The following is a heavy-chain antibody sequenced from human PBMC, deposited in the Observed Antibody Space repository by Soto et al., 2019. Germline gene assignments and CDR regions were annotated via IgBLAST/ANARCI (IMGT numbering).Heavy chain of an antibody. Sequence: QVQLQESGPGLVKPSQTLSLTCTVSGASISSGGYYWSWIRQHPGKGLEWIGYIYYSGSTYYNPSLKSRVTTSVDTSKNQFSLKLSSVTAADTAVYYCARVSRGSGKYELDPWGQGTLVTVSS. CDR3: ARVSRGSGKYELDP. J-gene: IGHJ5*02. CDR2: IYYSGST. D-gene: IGHD3-10*01. V-gene: IGHV4-31*03. CDR1: GASISSGGYY.